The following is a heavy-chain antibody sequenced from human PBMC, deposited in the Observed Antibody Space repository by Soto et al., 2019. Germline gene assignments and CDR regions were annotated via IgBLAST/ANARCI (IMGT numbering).Heavy chain of an antibody. CDR2: ITPLFGIP. V-gene: IGHV1-69*17. CDR3: ARDTHSAGGWFDT. CDR1: GGTSRSLS. J-gene: IGHJ5*02. D-gene: IGHD2-15*01. Sequence: QVPLVQSGAEVKQTGSSVKVSCKASGGTSRSLSITWVRQAPGQGLEWMGGITPLFGIPNYPQKFQGRLTITADKSTGTAYLELSSLRSEDTAVYYCARDTHSAGGWFDTWGRGTLVTVSS.